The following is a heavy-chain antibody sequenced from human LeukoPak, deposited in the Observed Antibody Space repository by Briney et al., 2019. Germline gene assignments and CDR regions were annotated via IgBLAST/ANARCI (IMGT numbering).Heavy chain of an antibody. CDR1: GYSISSGYY. J-gene: IGHJ5*01. CDR3: ARLSGIYCDRGSCFNCFDS. Sequence: SETLSLTCAVSGYSISSGYYWGWIRQPPGKGLEWIGSIYHGGSTYYNPSLKSRVTLSVDTSKNQFSLRLTSVTAADRAVYYCARLSGIYCDRGSCFNCFDSWGQGTLVTVSS. V-gene: IGHV4-38-2*01. D-gene: IGHD2-15*01. CDR2: IYHGGST.